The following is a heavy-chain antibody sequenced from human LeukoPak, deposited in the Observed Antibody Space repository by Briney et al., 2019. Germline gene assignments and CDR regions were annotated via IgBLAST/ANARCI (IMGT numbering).Heavy chain of an antibody. CDR2: ISSSSSYI. D-gene: IGHD3-3*01. CDR3: ARCITIFGVVDYYMDV. J-gene: IGHJ6*03. V-gene: IGHV3-21*01. CDR1: GFTFSSYS. Sequence: PGGSLRLSCAAYGFTFSSYSMNWVRQAPGKGLEWVSSISSSSSYIYYADSVKGRFTISRDNAKNSLYLQMNSLRAEDTAVYYCARCITIFGVVDYYMDVWGKGTTVTVSS.